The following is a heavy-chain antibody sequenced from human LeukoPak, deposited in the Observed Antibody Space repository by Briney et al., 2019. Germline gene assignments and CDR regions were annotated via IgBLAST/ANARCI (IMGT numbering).Heavy chain of an antibody. Sequence: SETLSLTCAVYGGSFSGYYWSWIRHPPGEGLEWMGKINHSGSTNYNPSLTSRVTISVATSKKQLSLKLSSVTAADTAVYYCARGVRRGYSFNGAFDIWGQGTMVTVSS. CDR1: GGSFSGYY. V-gene: IGHV4-34*01. CDR2: INHSGST. D-gene: IGHD5-18*01. CDR3: ARGVRRGYSFNGAFDI. J-gene: IGHJ3*02.